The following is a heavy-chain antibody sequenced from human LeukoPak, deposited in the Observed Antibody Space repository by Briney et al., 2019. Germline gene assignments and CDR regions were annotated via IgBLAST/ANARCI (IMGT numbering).Heavy chain of an antibody. Sequence: GASLKISCKGSGYNFTDYRIGWVRPMPGKGLEWMGIIYPGDSDTRYSPSFQGQVTISVDKSLNTAYLQWTSLKASDSAMYYSARRLYYYESSGYFLGWFDPWGQGTLVTVSS. CDR1: GYNFTDYR. J-gene: IGHJ5*02. D-gene: IGHD3-22*01. CDR3: ARRLYYYESSGYFLGWFDP. V-gene: IGHV5-51*01. CDR2: IYPGDSDT.